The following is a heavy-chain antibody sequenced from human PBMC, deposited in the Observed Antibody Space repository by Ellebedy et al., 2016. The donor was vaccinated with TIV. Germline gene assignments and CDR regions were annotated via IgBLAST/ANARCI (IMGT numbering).Heavy chain of an antibody. CDR3: AREGYGRDGFNWLDH. Sequence: GGSLRLSCAASGFTVSNSYMSWARQTPGKGLEWVSVIYKDGNAYYADSVRGRFTLSRHNSKNTLNLQMDSLTAEGTAVYYCAREGYGRDGFNWLDHWGQGTLVTVSS. CDR2: IYKDGNA. D-gene: IGHD5-24*01. J-gene: IGHJ4*02. V-gene: IGHV3-53*04. CDR1: GFTVSNSY.